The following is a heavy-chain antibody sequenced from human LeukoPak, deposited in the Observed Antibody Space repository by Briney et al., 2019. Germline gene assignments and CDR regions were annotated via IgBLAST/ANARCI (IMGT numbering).Heavy chain of an antibody. CDR2: ISHSGST. CDR1: GGSFSGYY. J-gene: IGHJ4*02. Sequence: SETLSLTCAVYGGSFSGYYWSWIRQPPGKGLEWIGEISHSGSTNYNPSLKSRVTISVDTSKNQFSLKLSSVTAADTAVYYCARYSSSWRVFDYWGQGTLVTVSS. D-gene: IGHD6-13*01. CDR3: ARYSSSWRVFDY. V-gene: IGHV4-34*01.